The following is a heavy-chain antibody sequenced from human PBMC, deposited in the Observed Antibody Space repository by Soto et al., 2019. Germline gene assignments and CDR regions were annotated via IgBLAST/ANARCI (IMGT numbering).Heavy chain of an antibody. V-gene: IGHV3-30-3*01. CDR2: ISYDGSNN. CDR1: GFTFSSYA. D-gene: IGHD4-4*01. J-gene: IGHJ2*01. Sequence: QVQLAESGGGVVQPGRSLRLSCAASGFTFSSYAMHWVRQAPGKGLEWVAVISYDGSNNYYTDSVKGRFTISRDNSKNTLYLQMNSLRAEDTSGYYCARPLWRDDYNWGYFDLWGRGTLVTVSS. CDR3: ARPLWRDDYNWGYFDL.